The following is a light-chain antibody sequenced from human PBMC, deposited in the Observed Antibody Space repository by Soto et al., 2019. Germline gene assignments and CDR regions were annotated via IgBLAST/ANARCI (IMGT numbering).Light chain of an antibody. J-gene: IGKJ2*01. CDR3: QHLNTPPRT. Sequence: DIQLTQSPSFLSASVGDRVTITCRASQGISSYLAWYQQPPGKAPKLLIYGASTLQRGVSSRFSGSGSGTEFTLTSSMLQPEDFATYYWQHLNTPPRTFGQGTKLEVK. CDR1: QGISSY. V-gene: IGKV1-9*01. CDR2: GAS.